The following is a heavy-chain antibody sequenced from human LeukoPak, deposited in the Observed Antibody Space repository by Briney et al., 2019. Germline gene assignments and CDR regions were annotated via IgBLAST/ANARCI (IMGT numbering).Heavy chain of an antibody. D-gene: IGHD2-15*01. CDR1: GFTFSSYE. CDR3: ARGGGRPYCSGGSCYSWFDP. J-gene: IGHJ5*02. Sequence: GGTLRLSCAASGFTFSSYEMNWVRQAPGKGLEGVSYISSSGSTIYYADSVKGRFTISRDNAKNSLYLQMNSLRAEDTAVYYCARGGGRPYCSGGSCYSWFDPWGQGTLVTVSS. V-gene: IGHV3-48*03. CDR2: ISSSGSTI.